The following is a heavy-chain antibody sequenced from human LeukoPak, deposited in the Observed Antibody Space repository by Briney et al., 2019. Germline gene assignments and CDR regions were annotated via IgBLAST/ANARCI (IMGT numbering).Heavy chain of an antibody. J-gene: IGHJ4*02. CDR1: GFIFSSFG. Sequence: GGSLRVFCAASGFIFSSFGMHWVRQAPGKGLEGVAFIRYGGNSKDYADSVQGRFTISRDNSKNTLYLQINSLRAEDTAVYYCAYFLRFWEWLFFYWGQRTLVTVSS. V-gene: IGHV3-30*02. CDR2: IRYGGNSK. D-gene: IGHD3-3*01. CDR3: AYFLRFWEWLFFY.